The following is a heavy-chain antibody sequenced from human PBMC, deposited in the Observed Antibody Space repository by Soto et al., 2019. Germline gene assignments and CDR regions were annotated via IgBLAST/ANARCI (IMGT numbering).Heavy chain of an antibody. CDR3: ARQPYDILTGYKYYFDY. D-gene: IGHD3-9*01. V-gene: IGHV4-39*01. Sequence: TLSLTCTVSGGSISSSSYYWGWIRQPPGKGLEWIGSIYYSGSTYYNPSLKSRVTISVDTSKNQFSLKLSSVTAADTAVYYCARQPYDILTGYKYYFDYWGQGTLVTVSS. CDR1: GGSISSSSYY. J-gene: IGHJ4*02. CDR2: IYYSGST.